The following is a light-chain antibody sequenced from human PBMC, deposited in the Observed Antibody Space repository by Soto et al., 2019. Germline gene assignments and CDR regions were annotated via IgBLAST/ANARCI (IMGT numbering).Light chain of an antibody. V-gene: IGKV3-20*01. CDR1: QSVNSGY. CDR3: KPYGSSPRP. J-gene: IGKJ1*01. CDR2: DTS. Sequence: EIVLTQSPGTLPLSPGERATLSCRASQSVNSGYLAWYQHTPGQAPRLLIYDTSTRATGTPDRFSGSGSGTDFPLTLSTLEPEDFSVFYCKPYGSSPRPFGQGTKVDIK.